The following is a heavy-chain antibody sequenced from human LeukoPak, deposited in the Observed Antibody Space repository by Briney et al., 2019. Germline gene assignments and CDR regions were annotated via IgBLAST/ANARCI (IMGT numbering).Heavy chain of an antibody. CDR3: AKVQEMGTILPPFHY. J-gene: IGHJ4*02. V-gene: IGHV3-23*01. CDR1: GFTFSSYA. D-gene: IGHD5-24*01. Sequence: GGSLRLSCAASGFTFSSYAMSWVRQAPGKGLEWVSAISGNGGTTFYADSVKGRFTISRDNSKNTLYLQVNSLRAADTAVYYCAKVQEMGTILPPFHYWGQGTLVTVSS. CDR2: ISGNGGTT.